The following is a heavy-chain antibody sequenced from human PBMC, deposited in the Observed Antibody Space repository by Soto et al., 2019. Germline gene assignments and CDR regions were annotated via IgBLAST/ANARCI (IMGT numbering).Heavy chain of an antibody. CDR1: GFRFDDYA. CDR2: INWNSGSI. Sequence: EVQLVESGGGLVQPGRSLRLFCAASGFRFDDYAMHWVRQAPGKGLEWVSGINWNSGSIGYADSVKGRFTISRDNAKNSLYLQMNSLRPEDTALYYCAKALSRGTDNVNNWFDSWGQGTLVTVSS. D-gene: IGHD3-10*01. V-gene: IGHV3-9*01. CDR3: AKALSRGTDNVNNWFDS. J-gene: IGHJ5*01.